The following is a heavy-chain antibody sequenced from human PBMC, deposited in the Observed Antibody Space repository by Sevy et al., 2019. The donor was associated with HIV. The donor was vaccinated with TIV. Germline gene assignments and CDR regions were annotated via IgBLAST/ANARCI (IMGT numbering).Heavy chain of an antibody. CDR1: GFTFSSYG. V-gene: IGHV3-30*18. D-gene: IGHD3-22*01. Sequence: GGSLRLSCAASGFTFSSYGMHWVRQAPGKGLEWVAIISYDGTNKYYADSVKGRFSISRDNSKNTLYLQMSSLRAEDTAVYHCAKEGYDSSGSTYFDNWGQGTQVTVSS. CDR3: AKEGYDSSGSTYFDN. J-gene: IGHJ4*02. CDR2: ISYDGTNK.